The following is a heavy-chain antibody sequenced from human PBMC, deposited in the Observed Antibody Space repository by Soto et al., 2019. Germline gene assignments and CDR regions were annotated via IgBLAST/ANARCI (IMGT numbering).Heavy chain of an antibody. D-gene: IGHD2-2*01. V-gene: IGHV1-18*01. CDR2: ISAYNGNT. J-gene: IGHJ6*02. Sequence: ASVKVSCKASGYTFTSYGISWVRQAPGQGLEWMGWISAYNGNTNYAQKLQGRVTMTTDTSTSTAYMELRSLRSDDTAVYYCGREYCSSTSCYWTRYYYYGMDVWGQGTTVTVS. CDR1: GYTFTSYG. CDR3: GREYCSSTSCYWTRYYYYGMDV.